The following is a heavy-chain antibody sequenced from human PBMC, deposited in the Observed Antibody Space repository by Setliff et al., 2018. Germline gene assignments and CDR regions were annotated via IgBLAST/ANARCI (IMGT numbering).Heavy chain of an antibody. V-gene: IGHV3-23*01. J-gene: IGHJ4*02. CDR1: GFTFGSYA. CDR2: ISGSSVDT. D-gene: IGHD1-26*01. CDR3: ARDRGGASTRDH. Sequence: GGSLRLSCVASGFTFGSYAMSWVRQTPGKGLEWVSTISGSSVDTYYVDSVKGRFTVSRDNPKNSLYLQMSSLRAEDTAIYYCARDRGGASTRDHWGQGTLVTVSS.